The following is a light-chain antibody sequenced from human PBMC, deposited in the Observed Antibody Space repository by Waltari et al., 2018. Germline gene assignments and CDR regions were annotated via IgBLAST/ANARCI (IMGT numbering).Light chain of an antibody. CDR1: SSDIGDYDY. CDR2: EVI. CDR3: CSYAGTNNFYV. Sequence: QSALTQPPSASGSPVESVTISCTGTSSDIGDYDYVSWYQQHPGKAPKLMIYEVIKRPSGVPDRFSGSKSGNTASLTVSGLQAEDEADYYCCSYAGTNNFYVFGTGTKVTVL. V-gene: IGLV2-8*01. J-gene: IGLJ1*01.